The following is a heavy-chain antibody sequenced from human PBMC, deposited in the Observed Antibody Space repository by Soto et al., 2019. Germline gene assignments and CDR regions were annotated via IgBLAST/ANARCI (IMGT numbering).Heavy chain of an antibody. J-gene: IGHJ3*02. D-gene: IGHD4-17*01. CDR2: IRSKAYCGTT. Sequence: GGSLRLSCTASGFTFGDYAMSLFRQAPGKGLEWVGFIRSKAYCGTTEYAASVKGRFTISRDDSKSIAYLQMNSLKTEDTAVYYSTRDPDSTTDAFDIWGQGTMVTVSS. CDR3: TRDPDSTTDAFDI. CDR1: GFTFGDYA. V-gene: IGHV3-49*03.